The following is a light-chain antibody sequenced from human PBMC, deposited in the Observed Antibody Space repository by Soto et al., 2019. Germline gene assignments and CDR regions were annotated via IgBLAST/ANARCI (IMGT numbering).Light chain of an antibody. V-gene: IGKV1-9*01. Sequence: TQVTQSPSSLSASQGDRVTITCRASQGISSYLAWYQQKPGKAPKLLIYAASTLQSGVPSRFSGSGSGTEFTLTISSLQPEDFATYYCQQLNSYPLTFGGGTKVDIK. CDR2: AAS. J-gene: IGKJ4*01. CDR1: QGISSY. CDR3: QQLNSYPLT.